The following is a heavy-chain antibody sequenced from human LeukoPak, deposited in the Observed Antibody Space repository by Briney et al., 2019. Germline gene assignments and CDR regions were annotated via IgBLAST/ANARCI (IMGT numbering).Heavy chain of an antibody. CDR1: GFTFSDYF. CDR3: ARVVGGSYPDY. Sequence: GGSLRLSCAASGFTFSDYFMTCLRQAPGKGLEWVSYISTSGTTIYYADSVKGRFTISRDNAKNSLYLQMNSLRAEDTAVYYCARVVGGSYPDYWGQRTLVTVSS. CDR2: ISTSGTTI. J-gene: IGHJ4*02. D-gene: IGHD1-26*01. V-gene: IGHV3-11*04.